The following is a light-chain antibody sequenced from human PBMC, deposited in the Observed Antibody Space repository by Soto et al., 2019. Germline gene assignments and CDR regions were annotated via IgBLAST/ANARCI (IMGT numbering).Light chain of an antibody. J-gene: IGKJ1*01. CDR1: QNRIKC. Sequence: WGPGQNRIKCGAWYQQKPGQTPRLLIYDAATRATGSPDRFSGSGSYTEFTLTISSLQSEDYAIYYCQQYNNCPPWTFGQGTKVDIK. CDR2: DAA. CDR3: QQYNNCPPWT. V-gene: IGKV3-15*01.